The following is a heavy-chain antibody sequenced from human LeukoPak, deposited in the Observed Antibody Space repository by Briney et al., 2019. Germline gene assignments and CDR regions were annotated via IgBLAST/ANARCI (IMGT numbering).Heavy chain of an antibody. CDR1: GFTFSDYD. J-gene: IGHJ6*03. V-gene: IGHV3-11*04. Sequence: GGSLRLSCAASGFTFSDYDMSWIRQAPGKGLEWVSYISSGGSTIYYAESGKGRFTISRDNARNSLYLQMPSMRAPDTAVYYCARDVPPEGYHLLYYYYYYYMDVWGKGTTVTVSS. CDR3: ARDVPPEGYHLLYYYYYYYMDV. D-gene: IGHD2-2*01. CDR2: ISSGGSTI.